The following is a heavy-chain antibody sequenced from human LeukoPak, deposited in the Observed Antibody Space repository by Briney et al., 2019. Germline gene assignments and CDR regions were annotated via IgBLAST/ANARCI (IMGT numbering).Heavy chain of an antibody. CDR2: IYYSGST. J-gene: IGHJ3*02. V-gene: IGHV4-39*01. CDR3: ARLPGSRTTVTGYLSGPVAFDI. D-gene: IGHD4-17*01. CDR1: GASITTDAYY. Sequence: PSETLSLTCTVSGASITTDAYYWGWIRQPPGKGLAWIGSIYYSGSTYYNPSLKSRVTISVDTSENQFSLKLSSVTVADTAVYYCARLPGSRTTVTGYLSGPVAFDIWGQGTMVTVSS.